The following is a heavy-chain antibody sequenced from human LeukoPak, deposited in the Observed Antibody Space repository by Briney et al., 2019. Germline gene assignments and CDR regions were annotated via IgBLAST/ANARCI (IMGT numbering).Heavy chain of an antibody. V-gene: IGHV4-34*01. CDR3: AREVYWNDFSYFDY. CDR1: GGSFSGYY. D-gene: IGHD1-1*01. CDR2: INHSGST. Sequence: SETLSLTCAVYGGSFSGYYWSWIRQPPGKGLEWIGEINHSGSTNYNPSLKSRVTISVDTSKNQFSLKLSSVTAADTAVYYCAREVYWNDFSYFDYWGQGTLVTVSS. J-gene: IGHJ4*02.